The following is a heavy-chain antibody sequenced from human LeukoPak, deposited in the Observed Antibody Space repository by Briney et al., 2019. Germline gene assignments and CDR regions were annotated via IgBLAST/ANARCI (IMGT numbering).Heavy chain of an antibody. D-gene: IGHD2-2*01. CDR3: VRGIYCSSTSCYYYFDY. J-gene: IGHJ4*02. Sequence: QPSEALSLTCTVSGGSISSYYWSWIRQPPGKGLEWIGYIHSSGSTNYNPSLKSRLTISVDTSKNQFSLKLSSVTAADTAVYYCVRGIYCSSTSCYYYFDYWGQGTLVTVSS. CDR2: IHSSGST. V-gene: IGHV4-59*01. CDR1: GGSISSYY.